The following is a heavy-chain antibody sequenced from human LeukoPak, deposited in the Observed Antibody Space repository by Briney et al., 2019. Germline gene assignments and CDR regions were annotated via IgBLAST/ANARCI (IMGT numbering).Heavy chain of an antibody. CDR1: GFTFSSYG. CDR3: AKELTTSSGYLHYFDY. V-gene: IGHV3-30*18. J-gene: IGHJ4*02. D-gene: IGHD6-19*01. Sequence: GGTLRLSCAASGFTFSSYGMSWVRQAPGKGLEWVAVISYDGSNKYYADSVKGRFTISRDNSKNTLYLQMNSLRAEDTAVYYCAKELTTSSGYLHYFDYWGQGTLVTVSS. CDR2: ISYDGSNK.